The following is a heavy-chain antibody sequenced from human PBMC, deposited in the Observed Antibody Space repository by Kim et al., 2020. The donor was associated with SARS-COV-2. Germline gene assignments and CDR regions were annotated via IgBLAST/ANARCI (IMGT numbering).Heavy chain of an antibody. V-gene: IGHV3-11*06. CDR3: ARVGGYSSSWYAEYFQH. D-gene: IGHD6-13*01. J-gene: IGHJ1*01. Sequence: VKGRFTISRDNAKNSLYLQMNSRRAEDTAVYYCARVGGYSSSWYAEYFQHWGQGTLVTVSS.